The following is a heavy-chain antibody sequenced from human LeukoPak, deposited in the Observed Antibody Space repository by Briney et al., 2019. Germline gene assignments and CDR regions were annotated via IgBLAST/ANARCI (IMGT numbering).Heavy chain of an antibody. V-gene: IGHV3-7*01. D-gene: IGHD3-10*01. CDR2: IKQDGSEK. J-gene: IGHJ5*02. CDR3: ARDLGGSGSYNNWFDP. CDR1: GFTFSSYW. Sequence: AGGSLRLSCAASGFTFSSYWMSWVRQAPGKGLEWVANIKQDGSEKYYVDSVKGRFTISRDNAKNSLYLQMNSLRAEDTAVYYCARDLGGSGSYNNWFDPWGQGTLVTVSP.